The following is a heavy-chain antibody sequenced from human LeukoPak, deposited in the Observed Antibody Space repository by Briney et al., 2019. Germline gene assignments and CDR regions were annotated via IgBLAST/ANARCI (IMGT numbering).Heavy chain of an antibody. J-gene: IGHJ4*02. D-gene: IGHD6-19*01. CDR3: ARGQRASGWYRGGAY. CDR1: GYSFTNYE. CDR2: INPRSGDT. Sequence: ASVKVSCKTSGYSFTNYEMNWVRQATGHGLEWMGYINPRSGDTGFAQKFQGRVTLTTNASISTVYMELNSLTFDDTALYYCARGQRASGWYRGGAYWGQGTLVSVSS. V-gene: IGHV1-8*02.